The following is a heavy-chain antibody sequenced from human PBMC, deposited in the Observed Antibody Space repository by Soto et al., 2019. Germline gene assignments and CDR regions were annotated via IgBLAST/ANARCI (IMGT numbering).Heavy chain of an antibody. CDR2: MNPNNDDT. D-gene: IGHD6-13*01. V-gene: IGHV1-8*01. J-gene: IGHJ3*02. Sequence: ASVKVSCKASGYTFTSYGINWVRQATGQGLEWMGWMNPNNDDTGYAQKFQGRVTLTRNTSIGTAYMELSSLTSEDTAVYYCATYGTAAAGAAFHIWGQGTMVTVPS. CDR3: ATYGTAAAGAAFHI. CDR1: GYTFTSYG.